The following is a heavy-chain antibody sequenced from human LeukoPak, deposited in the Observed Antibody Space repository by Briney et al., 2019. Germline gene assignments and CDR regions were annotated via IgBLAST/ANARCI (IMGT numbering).Heavy chain of an antibody. V-gene: IGHV3-30-3*01. CDR1: GFTFSGYP. D-gene: IGHD2-2*01. Sequence: GGSLRLSCAASGFTFSGYPMYWVRQAPGKGLEWVAAISYDGSNEYYADSVKGRFTISRDNSKNTLYLQMNSLRPDDTAVYYCARDRQYCSSTSCYGYWGQGTLVTVSS. CDR2: ISYDGSNE. CDR3: ARDRQYCSSTSCYGY. J-gene: IGHJ4*02.